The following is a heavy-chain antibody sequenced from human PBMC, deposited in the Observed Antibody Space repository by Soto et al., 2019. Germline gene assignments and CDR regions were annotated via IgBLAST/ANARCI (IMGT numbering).Heavy chain of an antibody. Sequence: GGSLRLSCAVSGFIFSRYSMNWVRQAPGKGLEWVSSIGTSGSYIYDTDSVKGRFTISRDNTKDSLYLQMNSLRAEDTAIYHCARRSAFIGLDYWGQGT. CDR1: GFIFSRYS. CDR3: ARRSAFIGLDY. D-gene: IGHD1-26*01. J-gene: IGHJ4*02. CDR2: IGTSGSYI. V-gene: IGHV3-21*01.